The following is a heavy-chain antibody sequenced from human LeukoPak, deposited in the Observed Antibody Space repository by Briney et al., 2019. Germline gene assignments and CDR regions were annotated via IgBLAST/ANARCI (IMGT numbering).Heavy chain of an antibody. V-gene: IGHV1-69*04. J-gene: IGHJ6*02. CDR2: IIPILGLA. CDR3: ARGRLSCYDSSGDYYYYYGMDV. D-gene: IGHD3-22*01. CDR1: GGTFSNYA. Sequence: ASVKVSCKASGGTFSNYAICWVRQAPGQGLEWMGRIIPILGLANYAQKFQGRVTITADKSTSTAYMELSSLRSEDTAVFYCARGRLSCYDSSGDYYYYYGMDVWGQGTTVTVSS.